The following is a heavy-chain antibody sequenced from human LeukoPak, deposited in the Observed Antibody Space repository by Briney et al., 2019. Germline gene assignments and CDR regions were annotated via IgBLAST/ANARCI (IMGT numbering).Heavy chain of an antibody. CDR1: GYTFTSYG. CDR3: PRDRPNYDILTGYYFYFDY. CDR2: ISAYNGNT. D-gene: IGHD3-9*01. Sequence: ASVKVSCKASGYTFTSYGISCVRQAPGQGLERMGWISAYNGNTNYAQKLQGRVTMTTDTSTSTAYMELRSLRSDDAALYYCPRDRPNYDILTGYYFYFDYWGQGTLVTVSS. J-gene: IGHJ4*02. V-gene: IGHV1-18*01.